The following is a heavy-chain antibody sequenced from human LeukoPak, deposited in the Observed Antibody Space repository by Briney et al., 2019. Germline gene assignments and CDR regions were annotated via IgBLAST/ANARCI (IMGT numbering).Heavy chain of an antibody. J-gene: IGHJ5*02. CDR2: INHSGST. V-gene: IGHV4-34*01. CDR1: GGSFSGYY. D-gene: IGHD2-8*01. CDR3: ATNKPNWFDP. Sequence: SETLSLTCAVYGGSFSGYYWSWIRQPPGKGLEWIGEINHSGSTNYNPSLKSRVTISVDTSKNQFSLKLSSVTAADTAVYYCATNKPNWFDPWGQGTLVTVSS.